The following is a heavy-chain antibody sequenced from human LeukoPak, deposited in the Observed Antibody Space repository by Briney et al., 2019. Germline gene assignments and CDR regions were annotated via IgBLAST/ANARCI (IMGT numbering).Heavy chain of an antibody. CDR2: ISAYNGNT. J-gene: IGHJ4*02. D-gene: IGHD6-19*01. V-gene: IGHV1-18*01. Sequence: ASVKVSCKASGYTFTSYGISWVRQAPGQGLKWMGWISAYNGNTNYAQKLQGRVTMTTDTSTSTAYMELRSLRSEDTAVYYCARGRVQYSSGWTFDCWGQGTLVTVSS. CDR1: GYTFTSYG. CDR3: ARGRVQYSSGWTFDC.